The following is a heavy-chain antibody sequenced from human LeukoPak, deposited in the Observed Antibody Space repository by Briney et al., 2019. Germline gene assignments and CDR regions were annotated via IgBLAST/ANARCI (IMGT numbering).Heavy chain of an antibody. CDR2: INHSGST. CDR3: ARHKNSGTYPLDS. Sequence: PSETLSLTCAVYGGSFSGYYWSWIRQPPGKGLEWIGEINHSGSTNYNPSLKSRVTISVDTSKNQFSLKVRSVTAADTAVYYCARHKNSGTYPLDSWGQGTLVTVSS. D-gene: IGHD3-10*01. V-gene: IGHV4-34*01. J-gene: IGHJ4*02. CDR1: GGSFSGYY.